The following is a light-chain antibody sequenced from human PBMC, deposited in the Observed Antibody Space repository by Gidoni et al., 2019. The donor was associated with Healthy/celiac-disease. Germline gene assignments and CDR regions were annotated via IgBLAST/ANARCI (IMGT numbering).Light chain of an antibody. J-gene: IGLJ3*02. CDR2: EGS. V-gene: IGLV2-23*01. CDR1: SSDVGRYNF. CDR3: SSYAGSWV. Sequence: QSALTQPASVSGSPGQSITISCTGPSSDVGRYNFVSWYQPHPGKSPKLMIYEGSKRPSGVSNRFSGSNSGNTASLTISGVQAEDEADYYCSSYAGSWVFGGGTKLTVL.